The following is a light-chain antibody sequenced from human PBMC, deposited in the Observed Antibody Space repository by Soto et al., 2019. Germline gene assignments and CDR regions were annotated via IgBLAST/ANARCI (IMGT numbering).Light chain of an antibody. CDR1: QTVRNN. V-gene: IGKV3-15*01. J-gene: IGKJ5*01. CDR2: GAS. CDR3: QQYNNWPRT. Sequence: EIVLTRSPGTLYLSPGERATLSCRASQTVRNNYLAWYQQKPGQAPRLLIYGASTRATGVPARFSGSGSGTEFTLTISSLQSEDFAVYYCQQYNNWPRTFGQGTRLEN.